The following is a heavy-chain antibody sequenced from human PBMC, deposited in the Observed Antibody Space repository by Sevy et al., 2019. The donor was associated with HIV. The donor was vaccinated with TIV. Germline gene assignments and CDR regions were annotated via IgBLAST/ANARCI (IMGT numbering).Heavy chain of an antibody. J-gene: IGHJ4*02. CDR2: ISSDGSDD. CDR3: AKDKEDDYGDYYFDH. CDR1: GFIFSSYG. D-gene: IGHD4-17*01. V-gene: IGHV3-30*18. Sequence: GGSLRLSCSASGFIFSSYGMHWVRQTPGKGLEWVAIISSDGSDDFYAESVRGRFTISRDNSRNTLYLQMDSLRLEDTAIYYCAKDKEDDYGDYYFDHWGQGALVTGLL.